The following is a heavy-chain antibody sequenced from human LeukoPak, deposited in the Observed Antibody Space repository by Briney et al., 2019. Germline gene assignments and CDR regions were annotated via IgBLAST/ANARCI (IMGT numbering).Heavy chain of an antibody. J-gene: IGHJ2*01. CDR1: GFTFSSSE. V-gene: IGHV3-23*01. Sequence: GGSLRLSCAASGFTFSSSELSWVRQAPGKGLEWVSAIAVGGGTTYADSVVGRFIISRDNSKNTLYLQMSSLRAEDTAIYYCAKTIPYWYFDLWGRGALVTVSS. CDR2: IAVGGGTT. D-gene: IGHD5-24*01. CDR3: AKTIPYWYFDL.